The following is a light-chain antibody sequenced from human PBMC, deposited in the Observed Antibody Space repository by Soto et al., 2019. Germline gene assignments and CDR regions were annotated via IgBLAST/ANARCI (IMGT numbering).Light chain of an antibody. Sequence: DIQMTQSPSSLSASVGGRVTITCRTSQSINIYLNWYQQKVGEPPRLLIFGASNLQSGVPSRFSGSGSGTEFSLTISSLQPDDFGTYYCQCYSSYPWTFGQGTKVDIK. CDR2: GAS. CDR3: QCYSSYPWT. V-gene: IGKV1-39*02. CDR1: QSINIY. J-gene: IGKJ1*01.